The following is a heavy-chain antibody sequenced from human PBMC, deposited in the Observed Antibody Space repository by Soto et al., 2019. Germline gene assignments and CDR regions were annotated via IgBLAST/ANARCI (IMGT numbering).Heavy chain of an antibody. CDR3: ARESHDILTGPPWVWYFDL. D-gene: IGHD3-9*01. CDR2: INDRGSI. CDR1: GGSFSGYY. J-gene: IGHJ2*01. V-gene: IGHV4-34*01. Sequence: QVQLQQWGAGPLRPLETLSLTCGVSGGSFSGYYWAWIRQSPGKWLEWIGEINDRGSINYNPSLTSRVSISVDTSKNHYSLNLRSVTAADTAVYYCARESHDILTGPPWVWYFDLWGRGTLVTV.